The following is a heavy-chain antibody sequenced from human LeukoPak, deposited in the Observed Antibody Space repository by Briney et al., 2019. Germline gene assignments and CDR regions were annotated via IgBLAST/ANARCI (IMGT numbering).Heavy chain of an antibody. V-gene: IGHV3-21*06. CDR2: ISGSGSYI. Sequence: GGSLRLSCAASRFTFSSSGMNWVRQAPGKGLEWVSYISGSGSYIYYADSMKGRFTVSRDNTNNSPYLQMNSLRAEDTAVYYCARSQGTLTSPFDYWGQGTLVTVSS. J-gene: IGHJ4*02. CDR3: ARSQGTLTSPFDY. CDR1: RFTFSSSG. D-gene: IGHD2-21*02.